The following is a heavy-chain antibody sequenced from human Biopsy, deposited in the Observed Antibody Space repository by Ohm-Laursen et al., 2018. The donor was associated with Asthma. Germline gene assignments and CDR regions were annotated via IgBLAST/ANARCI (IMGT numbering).Heavy chain of an antibody. V-gene: IGHV4-39*01. D-gene: IGHD7-27*01. Sequence: TLSLTCTVSGGSISSSSYYWGWIRQPPGKGLEWMGSISYTGSPYHNPSLKSRATISVATSKNHFSLKLSSVTAADTAVYYCARHWDWGSFFDYWGQGTPVTVSS. CDR1: GGSISSSSYY. CDR3: ARHWDWGSFFDY. CDR2: ISYTGSP. J-gene: IGHJ4*02.